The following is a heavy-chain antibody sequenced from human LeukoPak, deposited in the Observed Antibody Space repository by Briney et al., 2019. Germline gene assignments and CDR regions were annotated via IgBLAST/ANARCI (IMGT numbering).Heavy chain of an antibody. V-gene: IGHV3-23*01. Sequence: PGGSLRLSCAASGFTFSSSAMSWVRQAPGKGLEWVSAMSGSGGNTYYADSVKGRFTMSRDNPKNTLYLQMNSLRAEDTAVYYCAKDRDGYSPEYWGQGTLVTVSS. CDR2: MSGSGGNT. J-gene: IGHJ4*02. D-gene: IGHD5-24*01. CDR3: AKDRDGYSPEY. CDR1: GFTFSSSA.